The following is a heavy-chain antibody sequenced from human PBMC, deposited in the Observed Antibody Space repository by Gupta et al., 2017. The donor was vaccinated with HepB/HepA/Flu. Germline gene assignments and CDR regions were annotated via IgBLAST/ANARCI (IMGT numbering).Heavy chain of an antibody. CDR3: ARPGFAAAATFGWFNP. V-gene: IGHV3-7*01. Sequence: EVQLVESGGDLDQPGGSLRLSCADSGFTSSAHWMSWVRQAPGKGLEWVANIKKDGSEKYYVDSVKGRFIISRENAKNSLYLQMNSLRVEDTAVYYCARPGFAAAATFGWFNPWGQGTLVTVSS. D-gene: IGHD6-13*01. CDR2: IKKDGSEK. J-gene: IGHJ5*02. CDR1: GFTSSAHW.